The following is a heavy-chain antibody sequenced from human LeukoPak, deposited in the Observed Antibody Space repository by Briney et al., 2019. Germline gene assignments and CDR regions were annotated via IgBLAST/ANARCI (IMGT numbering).Heavy chain of an antibody. CDR2: IYYSGST. D-gene: IGHD3-16*01. CDR3: ARDYVWGSPREDY. Sequence: SETLSLTCTVSGGSISSYYWSWIRQPPGKGLEWIGYIYYSGSTNYNPSLKSRVTISVKTSKNQFSLKLSSVTAADTAVYYCARDYVWGSPREDYWGQGTLVTVSS. CDR1: GGSISSYY. V-gene: IGHV4-59*01. J-gene: IGHJ4*02.